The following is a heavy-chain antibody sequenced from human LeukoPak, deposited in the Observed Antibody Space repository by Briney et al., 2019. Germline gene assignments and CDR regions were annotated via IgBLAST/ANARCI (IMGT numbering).Heavy chain of an antibody. CDR2: ISAYNGNT. V-gene: IGHV1-18*01. CDR1: GYTFTSYG. CDR3: ARDSYDSSGNYLDY. D-gene: IGHD3-22*01. J-gene: IGHJ4*02. Sequence: ASVKVSCKASGYTFTSYGILWVRQAPGQGLEWMGWISAYNGNTNYAQKLQGRVTMTTDTSTSTSYMELRSLRFDDTAVYYCARDSYDSSGNYLDYWGQGTLVTVSS.